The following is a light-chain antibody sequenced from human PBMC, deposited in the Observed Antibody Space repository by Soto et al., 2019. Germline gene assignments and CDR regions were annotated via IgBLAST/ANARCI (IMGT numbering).Light chain of an antibody. J-gene: IGKJ1*01. CDR3: QHYGNSPT. Sequence: EIVLTQSPGTLSLSPGDGATLSCRASQSVSSGYLAWYQQKPGQAPRLLIYGASRRATGIPDRFSGSGSGTDFTLSISRLEPEDFAVYWCQHYGNSPTFSQGTKVDIK. V-gene: IGKV3-20*01. CDR2: GAS. CDR1: QSVSSGY.